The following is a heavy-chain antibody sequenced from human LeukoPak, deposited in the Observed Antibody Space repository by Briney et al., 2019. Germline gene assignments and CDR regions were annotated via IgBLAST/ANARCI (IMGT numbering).Heavy chain of an antibody. D-gene: IGHD2-2*01. CDR3: ARQIVVVPAAEGSDWFDP. Sequence: SETLSLNCAGSGYSISSGYYGGWIRQPPGKGLEWIGGIYHSGSTYYNPSLKSRVTISVDTSKNQFSLKMSSVTAADTAVYYCARQIVVVPAAEGSDWFDPWGKGTLVTVSS. CDR2: IYHSGST. CDR1: GYSISSGYY. V-gene: IGHV4-38-2*01. J-gene: IGHJ5*02.